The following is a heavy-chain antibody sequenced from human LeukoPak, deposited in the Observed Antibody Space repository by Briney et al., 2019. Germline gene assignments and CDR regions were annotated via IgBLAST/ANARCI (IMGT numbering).Heavy chain of an antibody. J-gene: IGHJ6*03. CDR3: AMKFSGDYHYMDV. V-gene: IGHV3-20*04. Sequence: PGGSLRLSCAASGFSIGDYGMSWVRQTPEKGLEWVSGITWNGGSTGYADSVKGRFTISRDNAKNSLYLQMNSLRAEDTALYYCAMKFSGDYHYMDVWGKGTTVTVSS. D-gene: IGHD3-10*01. CDR1: GFSIGDYG. CDR2: ITWNGGST.